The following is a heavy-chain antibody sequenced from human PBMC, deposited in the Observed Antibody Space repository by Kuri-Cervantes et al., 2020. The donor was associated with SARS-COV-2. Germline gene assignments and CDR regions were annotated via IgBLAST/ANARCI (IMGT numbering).Heavy chain of an antibody. V-gene: IGHV3-21*01. J-gene: IGHJ4*02. D-gene: IGHD4-17*01. CDR2: ITRSSVYI. CDR1: GSTFSAYT. Sequence: GGSLRLACVASGSTFSAYTLNWVRQAPGKVLGWVSSITRSSVYIFYADSLKGRSTNSRDNAKNSLYLQMNSLIAEDKDVYYCARSTVDGDYDPFDYWGQGTLVTVSS. CDR3: ARSTVDGDYDPFDY.